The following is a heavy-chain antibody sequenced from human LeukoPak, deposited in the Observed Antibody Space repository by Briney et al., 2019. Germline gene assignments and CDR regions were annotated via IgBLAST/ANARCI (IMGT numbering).Heavy chain of an antibody. CDR3: ARRNYDILTGYIGRYYYYYMDV. V-gene: IGHV4-34*01. J-gene: IGHJ6*03. CDR2: INHSGST. Sequence: SETLSLTCAVYGGSFSGYYWSWIRQPPGKGLEWIGEINHSGSTNYNPSLKSRVTISVDTSKNQFSLKLSSVTAADTAVYYCARRNYDILTGYIGRYYYYYMDVWGKGTTVTVSS. D-gene: IGHD3-9*01. CDR1: GGSFSGYY.